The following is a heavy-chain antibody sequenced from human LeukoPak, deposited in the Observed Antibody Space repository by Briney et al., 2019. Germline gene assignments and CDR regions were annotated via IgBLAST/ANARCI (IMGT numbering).Heavy chain of an antibody. J-gene: IGHJ5*02. CDR3: ARGDIVVLPAGIPHNWFDP. D-gene: IGHD2-2*02. Sequence: ASVKVSCKASGYSFTGYYIHWVRQAPGQGLEWMGWINPNSGGTNYAQKFQGRVTMTRDTSISTAYMELSRLRSDDTAVYYCARGDIVVLPAGIPHNWFDPWGQGTLVAVSS. CDR2: INPNSGGT. V-gene: IGHV1-2*02. CDR1: GYSFTGYY.